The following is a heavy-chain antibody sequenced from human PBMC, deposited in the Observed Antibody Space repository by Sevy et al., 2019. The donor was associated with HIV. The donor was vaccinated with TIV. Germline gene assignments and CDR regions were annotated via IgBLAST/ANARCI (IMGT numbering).Heavy chain of an antibody. CDR1: GFTLSSYS. CDR2: ISSSSSYI. Sequence: GGSLRLSCAASGFTLSSYSMNWVRQAPGKGLEWVSSISSSSSYIYYAGSVKGRFTISRDNAKNSLYLQMNSLRAEDTAVYYCARGGFDGIFDPWGQGTLVTVSS. D-gene: IGHD1-26*01. CDR3: ARGGFDGIFDP. V-gene: IGHV3-21*01. J-gene: IGHJ5*02.